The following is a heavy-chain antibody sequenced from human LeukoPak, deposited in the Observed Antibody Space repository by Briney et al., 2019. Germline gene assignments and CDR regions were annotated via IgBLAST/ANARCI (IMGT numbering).Heavy chain of an antibody. J-gene: IGHJ4*02. CDR3: VKAQYDFWSGLDY. Sequence: GGSLRLSCAASGFTFSSYSMNWVRQAPGKGLEWVSSISSSSSYIYYADSVKGRFTISRDNAKNSLYLQMNSLRAEDTAVYYCVKAQYDFWSGLDYWGQGTLVTVSS. CDR1: GFTFSSYS. CDR2: ISSSSSYI. V-gene: IGHV3-21*01. D-gene: IGHD3-3*01.